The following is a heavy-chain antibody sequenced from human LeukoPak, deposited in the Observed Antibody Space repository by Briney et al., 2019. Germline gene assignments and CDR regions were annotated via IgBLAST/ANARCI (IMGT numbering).Heavy chain of an antibody. CDR2: ISGSSSYI. Sequence: GGSLRLSCAASGFTFSSYSMNWVRQAPGKGLEWVSSISGSSSYIYYADSVKGRFTISRDNAKNSLYLQMNSLRAEDTAVYYCARVVSPTEYYFDYWGQGTLVTVSS. CDR3: ARVVSPTEYYFDY. V-gene: IGHV3-21*01. D-gene: IGHD2-2*01. CDR1: GFTFSSYS. J-gene: IGHJ4*02.